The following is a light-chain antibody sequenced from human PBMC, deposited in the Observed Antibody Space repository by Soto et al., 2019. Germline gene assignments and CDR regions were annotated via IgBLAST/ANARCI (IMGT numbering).Light chain of an antibody. V-gene: IGKV3-20*01. Sequence: EIVLTQSPGTLSLSPGESATLSCRASQTIGSSYLAWYQQRLGQAPRLLIYGGANRATGIPDRFSATGSETDFTLAISRLEPEDFAVYYCQQYRTPSQTFGQGTKVDNK. J-gene: IGKJ1*01. CDR3: QQYRTPSQT. CDR2: GGA. CDR1: QTIGSSY.